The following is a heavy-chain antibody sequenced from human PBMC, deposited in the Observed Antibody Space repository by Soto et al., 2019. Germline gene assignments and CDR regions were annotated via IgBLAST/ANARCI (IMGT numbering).Heavy chain of an antibody. J-gene: IGHJ6*02. D-gene: IGHD3-10*01. CDR1: GGSFSGYY. CDR2: INHSGST. Sequence: ETLSLTCAVYGGSFSGYYWTWIRQPPGKGLEWIGEINHSGSTNYNPSLIGRVTISVDTSKNQFSLNLSSVTAADTAIYYCARDRDHGSGGQGYYVMDFSAQGTTVIGSS. CDR3: ARDRDHGSGGQGYYVMDF. V-gene: IGHV4-34*01.